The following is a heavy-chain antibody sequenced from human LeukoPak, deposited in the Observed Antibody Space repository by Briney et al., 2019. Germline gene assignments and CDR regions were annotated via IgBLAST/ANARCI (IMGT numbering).Heavy chain of an antibody. V-gene: IGHV1-2*02. Sequence: GASVKVSCKASGYTFTDYYIHWVRQAPGQGLEWMGWINPNSGDTNYAQNFQGRVTMTRDTSITTAYMDLRRLRSDDTAVYYCAHKRGGVSYYFRGTYDAFDVWGQGTMVTVSS. CDR1: GYTFTDYY. CDR2: INPNSGDT. CDR3: AHKRGGVSYYFRGTYDAFDV. J-gene: IGHJ3*01. D-gene: IGHD1-26*01.